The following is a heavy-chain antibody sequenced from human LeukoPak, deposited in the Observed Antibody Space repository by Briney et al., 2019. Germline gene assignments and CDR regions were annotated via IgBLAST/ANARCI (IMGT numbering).Heavy chain of an antibody. D-gene: IGHD3-9*01. CDR3: AREAFEYDILTGYLRHDDAFDI. CDR2: LNPSGGSS. J-gene: IGHJ3*02. Sequence: ASVKVSCKASRYTVTSYYMHWVRQAPGQGLEWMGILNPSGGSSSYAQKFQGRATLTRATSTSTVYMELSSLRSEDTAVYYCAREAFEYDILTGYLRHDDAFDIWGQGTMVTVSS. CDR1: RYTVTSYY. V-gene: IGHV1-46*01.